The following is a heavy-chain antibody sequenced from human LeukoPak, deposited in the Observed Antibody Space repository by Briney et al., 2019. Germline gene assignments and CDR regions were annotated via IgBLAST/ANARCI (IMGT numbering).Heavy chain of an antibody. D-gene: IGHD3-22*01. V-gene: IGHV3-48*03. J-gene: IGHJ4*02. CDR3: ARDRYYYEMGRGLDY. CDR2: ISSSGSTI. CDR1: GFTFSSYE. Sequence: GGSLRLSCAASGFTFSSYEMNWVRQAPGKGLEWVSYISSSGSTIYYADSVKGRFTISRDNSKDTLYLQMNSLRAEDTAVYYCARDRYYYEMGRGLDYWGQGTLVTVSS.